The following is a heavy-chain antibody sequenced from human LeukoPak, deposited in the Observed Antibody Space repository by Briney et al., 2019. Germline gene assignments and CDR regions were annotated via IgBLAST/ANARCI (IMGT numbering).Heavy chain of an antibody. V-gene: IGHV3-53*01. CDR2: IYSGSST. J-gene: IGHJ3*02. D-gene: IGHD5-24*01. Sequence: PGGSLRLSCAASGFTFSSYAMSWVRQAPGKGLEWVSVIYSGSSTYYADSVKGRFTISRDNSKNTLYLQMNSPRAEDTAVYYCARVERGAFDIWGQGTMVTVSS. CDR3: ARVERGAFDI. CDR1: GFTFSSYA.